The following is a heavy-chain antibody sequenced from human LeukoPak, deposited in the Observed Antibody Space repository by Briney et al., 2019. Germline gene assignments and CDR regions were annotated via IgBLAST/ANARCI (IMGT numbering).Heavy chain of an antibody. Sequence: SETLSLTCTVSGGSISSSTYFWSWIRQPPGKGLEWIAVISYSGSTYYNPSLKSRVTISGDTSKTQFSLKLSSVTAADTAVYYCARTRSGTYDSSGYFEYWGQGTLVTVSS. CDR2: ISYSGST. CDR3: ARTRSGTYDSSGYFEY. J-gene: IGHJ4*02. CDR1: GGSISSSTYF. V-gene: IGHV4-39*07. D-gene: IGHD3-22*01.